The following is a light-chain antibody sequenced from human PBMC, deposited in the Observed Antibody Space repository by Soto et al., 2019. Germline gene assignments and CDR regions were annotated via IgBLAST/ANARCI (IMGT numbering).Light chain of an antibody. CDR1: QSISSY. CDR2: AAS. CDR3: QQSYSTPLT. Sequence: IQMTQSPSSLSASVGDRVTITCRASQSISSYLNWYQQKPGKAPKLLIYAASSLQSGVPSRFSGSGPGTDFTLTISSLQPEDFATYYCQQSYSTPLTFGGGTKVDIK. V-gene: IGKV1-39*01. J-gene: IGKJ4*01.